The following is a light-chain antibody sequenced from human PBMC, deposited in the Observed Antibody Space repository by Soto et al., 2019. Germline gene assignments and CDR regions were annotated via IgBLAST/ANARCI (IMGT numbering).Light chain of an antibody. J-gene: IGKJ3*01. CDR2: WAS. Sequence: VMPQSIDTLAVSLGERATINCKSSQSILDSSDNKNRLAWYQQKPGQPPKLLISWASNRESGVPDRFSGSGSGTDFTLTISRLQAEDVAGYYCPHYHSTPPTVGPGTKGDIK. V-gene: IGKV4-1*01. CDR1: QSILDSSDNKNR. CDR3: PHYHSTPPT.